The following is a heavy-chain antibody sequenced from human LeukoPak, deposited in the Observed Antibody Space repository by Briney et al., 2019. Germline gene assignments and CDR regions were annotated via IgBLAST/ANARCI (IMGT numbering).Heavy chain of an antibody. Sequence: GGSLRLSCSASGFTFSSYAMHWVRQAPGKGLEYVSAISSNGGSTYYADSVKGRFTISRDNSKNTLYLQMSSLRAEDTAVYYCVKWGPYCSGGSCYSDDHWGQGTLVTVSS. V-gene: IGHV3-64D*09. J-gene: IGHJ4*02. CDR2: ISSNGGST. D-gene: IGHD2-15*01. CDR1: GFTFSSYA. CDR3: VKWGPYCSGGSCYSDDH.